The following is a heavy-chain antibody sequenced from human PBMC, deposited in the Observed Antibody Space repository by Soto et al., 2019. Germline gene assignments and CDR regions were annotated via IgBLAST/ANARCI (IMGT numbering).Heavy chain of an antibody. CDR2: TNPNSGGT. V-gene: IGHV1-2*02. CDR3: ARRRGDYYDSSGYHYYFDY. D-gene: IGHD3-22*01. CDR1: GYTFTRYY. J-gene: IGHJ4*02. Sequence: GASVKVSCKASGYTFTRYYMHWVRQAPGQGLDWRGWTNPNSGGTRSAQKFRGGVTRTGEPPISTPYVGLSRGGSDDTAVYYCARRRGDYYDSSGYHYYFDYGGQEPLVTVSS.